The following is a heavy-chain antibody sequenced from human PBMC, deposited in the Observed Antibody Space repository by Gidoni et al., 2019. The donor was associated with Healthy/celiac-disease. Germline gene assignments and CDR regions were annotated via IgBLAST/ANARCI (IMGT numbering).Heavy chain of an antibody. V-gene: IGHV3-23*01. CDR3: AKESEEPTTNCWSGYYAKDHFDY. D-gene: IGHD3-3*01. Sequence: EVQLLRSGGGLVQPGGSLRLSCAASGFPFSSSSMRWFRQAPGKGLGGVSAISGRGGSTYDADSVKGRFTISRDNSKNTLYLQMNSLRAEDTAVYYCAKESEEPTTNCWSGYYAKDHFDYWGQGTLVTVSS. CDR1: GFPFSSSS. J-gene: IGHJ4*02. CDR2: ISGRGGST.